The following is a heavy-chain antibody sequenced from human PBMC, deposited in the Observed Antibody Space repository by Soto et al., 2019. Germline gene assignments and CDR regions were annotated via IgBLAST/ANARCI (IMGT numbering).Heavy chain of an antibody. CDR3: ARDRRVKGYYYDSSGYYLHAFDI. D-gene: IGHD3-22*01. CDR1: GGSISSGDYY. Sequence: SETLSLTCTVSGGSISSGDYYWSWIRQPPGKGLEWIGYIYYSGSTYYNPSLKSRVTISVDTSKNQFSLKLSSVTAADTAVYYCARDRRVKGYYYDSSGYYLHAFDIWGQGTMVTVSS. CDR2: IYYSGST. J-gene: IGHJ3*02. V-gene: IGHV4-30-4*01.